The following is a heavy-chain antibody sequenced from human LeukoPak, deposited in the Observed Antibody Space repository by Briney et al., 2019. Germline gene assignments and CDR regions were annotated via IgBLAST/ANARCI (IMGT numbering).Heavy chain of an antibody. CDR2: MNPNNGNT. V-gene: IGHV1-8*01. J-gene: IGHJ6*02. Sequence: GASVKVSCKASGYTFTSYDINWVRQAPGQGLEWMGWMNPNNGNTGYAQKFQGRVTMTRNTSISTPYMELSSLRSEDTAVYYCARYIVVVPAAIEIYYYYGMDVWGQGTTVTVSS. CDR3: ARYIVVVPAAIEIYYYYGMDV. CDR1: GYTFTSYD. D-gene: IGHD2-2*01.